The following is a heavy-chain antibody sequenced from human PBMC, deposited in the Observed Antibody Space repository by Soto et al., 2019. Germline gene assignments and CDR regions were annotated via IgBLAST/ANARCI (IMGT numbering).Heavy chain of an antibody. V-gene: IGHV1-3*01. J-gene: IGHJ6*02. D-gene: IGHD3-3*01. CDR2: INGGTGQT. CDR3: ARGYDFWSGYSTYYYYGMDV. CDR1: GYTFTTHA. Sequence: ASVKVSCKASGYTFTTHAMHWVRQAPGQSLEWMGWINGGTGQTKHSQRFQGRVNITRDTSASTAYMELSSLRSEDTAVYYCARGYDFWSGYSTYYYYGMDVWGQGTTVTVSS.